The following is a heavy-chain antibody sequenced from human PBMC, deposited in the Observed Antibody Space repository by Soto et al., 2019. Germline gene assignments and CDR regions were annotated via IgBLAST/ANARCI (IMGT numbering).Heavy chain of an antibody. D-gene: IGHD3-22*01. CDR2: IERHGNDK. Sequence: EVHLEESGGYLVQPGGSLRLSCSASGFIFGFYWMTWVRQAPGKGLEWVANIERHGNDKYYVDSVTGRFTISRDNAQNSLFLQMNNLRAEDTAVYFCARIRATDYEIDYWGQGTLVTVSS. J-gene: IGHJ4*02. CDR1: GFIFGFYW. CDR3: ARIRATDYEIDY. V-gene: IGHV3-7*03.